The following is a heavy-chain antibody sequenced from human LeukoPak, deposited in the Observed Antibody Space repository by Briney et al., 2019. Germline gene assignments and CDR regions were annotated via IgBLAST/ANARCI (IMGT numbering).Heavy chain of an antibody. CDR2: IYHSGST. CDR1: GYSISSGYY. J-gene: IGHJ3*02. CDR3: ARIDAFDI. V-gene: IGHV4-38-2*02. Sequence: SETLSLTCTLSGYSISSGYYWGWIRQPPGKGLEWIGSIYHSGSTYYNPSLKSRVTISVDTSKNQFSLKLSSVTAADTAVYYCARIDAFDIWGQGTMVTVSS.